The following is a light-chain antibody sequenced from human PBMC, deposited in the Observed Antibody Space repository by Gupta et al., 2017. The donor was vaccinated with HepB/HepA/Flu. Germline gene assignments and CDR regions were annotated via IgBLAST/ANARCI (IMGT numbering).Light chain of an antibody. CDR1: QSVSGY. Sequence: IVLRKSRAPLSLSPGERATLSCGASQSVSGYLAWYQQKPGQAPRLLIYGTYNRATGIPARFSGSGSGTDFTLTISSLEPEDFAVYYCQQGSNWPRTFGQGTKVEIK. CDR2: GTY. V-gene: IGKV3-11*01. CDR3: QQGSNWPRT. J-gene: IGKJ1*01.